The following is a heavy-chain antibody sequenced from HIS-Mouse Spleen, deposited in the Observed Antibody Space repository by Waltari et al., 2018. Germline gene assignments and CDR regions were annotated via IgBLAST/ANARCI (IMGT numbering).Heavy chain of an antibody. V-gene: IGHV4-39*07. J-gene: IGHJ2*01. Sequence: QLQLQESGPGLVKPSETLSLTCSVPGASIRRRSYSWGRIRQPPGKGLEWIGSIYYSGSTYYNPSLKSRVTISVDTSKNQFSLKLSSVTAADTAVYYCAREIPYSSSWYDWYFDLWGRGTLVTVSS. CDR1: GASIRRRSYS. D-gene: IGHD6-13*01. CDR3: AREIPYSSSWYDWYFDL. CDR2: IYYSGST.